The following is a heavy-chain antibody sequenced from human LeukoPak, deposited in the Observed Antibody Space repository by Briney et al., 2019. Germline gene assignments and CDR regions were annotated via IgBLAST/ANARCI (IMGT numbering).Heavy chain of an antibody. Sequence: GASVKVSCKASGYTFTSYGISWVRQAPGQGNEWMGWISAYNGNTNYAQKFQGRVTMTTDTSTSTAYMELRSLRSDDTAVYYCATHMVRGVIITSEIDYWGQGTLVTVSS. D-gene: IGHD3-10*01. V-gene: IGHV1-18*04. CDR2: ISAYNGNT. J-gene: IGHJ4*02. CDR1: GYTFTSYG. CDR3: ATHMVRGVIITSEIDY.